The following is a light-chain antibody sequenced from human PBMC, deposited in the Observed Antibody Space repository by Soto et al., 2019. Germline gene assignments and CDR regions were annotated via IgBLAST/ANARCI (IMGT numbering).Light chain of an antibody. Sequence: EMVMTQSPATLSVSPGERATLSCRAGQSVSSNLAWYQQKPGQAPRLLISGASTRATGIPARFSGSGSGTEFTLTISSLQSEDFAVYYCQQYNSWPPFTFGPGTRVDIK. CDR2: GAS. V-gene: IGKV3-15*01. J-gene: IGKJ3*01. CDR3: QQYNSWPPFT. CDR1: QSVSSN.